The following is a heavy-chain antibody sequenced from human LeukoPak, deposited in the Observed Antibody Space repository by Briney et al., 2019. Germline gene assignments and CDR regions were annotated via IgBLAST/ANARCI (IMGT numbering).Heavy chain of an antibody. Sequence: GGSLRLSCAASGFTFSSYAMHWVRQAPGRGLEWVAVISYDGSNKYYADSVKSRFTISRDNSKNTLYLQMNSLRAEDTAVYYCAREGPGSSGYYFDYWGQGTLVTVSS. J-gene: IGHJ4*02. V-gene: IGHV3-30-3*01. CDR1: GFTFSSYA. CDR2: ISYDGSNK. CDR3: AREGPGSSGYYFDY. D-gene: IGHD3-22*01.